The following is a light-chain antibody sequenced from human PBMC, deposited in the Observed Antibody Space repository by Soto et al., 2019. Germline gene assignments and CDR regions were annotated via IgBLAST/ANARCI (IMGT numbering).Light chain of an antibody. CDR2: DVN. V-gene: IGLV2-11*01. J-gene: IGLJ3*02. CDR3: CSYAGSYTWL. Sequence: QSVLTQPRSVSGSPGQSVTISCTGTSSDVGGYNFVSWYQQHPGKAPKFIIYDVNKRPSGVPDRFSGSKSGTTASLTISGLQADDAADYYCCSYAGSYTWLFGGGTKLTVL. CDR1: SSDVGGYNF.